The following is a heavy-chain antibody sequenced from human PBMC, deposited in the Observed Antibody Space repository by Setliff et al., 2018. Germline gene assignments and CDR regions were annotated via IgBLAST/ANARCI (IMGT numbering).Heavy chain of an antibody. Sequence: SETLSLTCTVSGGSISSGSYYWSWIRQPAGKGLEWIGHIYTSGSTNYNPSLKSRVTISVDTSKNQFSLKLSSVTAADTAVYYCASELVGAPRVDYWGQGTLVTVSS. CDR1: GGSISSGSYY. D-gene: IGHD1-26*01. CDR3: ASELVGAPRVDY. J-gene: IGHJ4*02. CDR2: IYTSGST. V-gene: IGHV4-61*09.